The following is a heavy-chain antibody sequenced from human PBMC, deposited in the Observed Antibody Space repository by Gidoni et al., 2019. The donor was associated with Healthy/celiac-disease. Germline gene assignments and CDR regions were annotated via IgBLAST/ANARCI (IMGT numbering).Heavy chain of an antibody. V-gene: IGHV1-8*03. CDR3: ARDWGSFAFDI. D-gene: IGHD7-27*01. Sequence: QVQLVQYGSEVKKPGASVKVSCKASGYTFTSYELHWVQQATGQGLERMGWMNPNSGNTGYARKFQGRVTITRNTSINTSYMELSSLRSEDTAVYYCARDWGSFAFDIWGQGTMVTVSS. J-gene: IGHJ3*02. CDR1: GYTFTSYE. CDR2: MNPNSGNT.